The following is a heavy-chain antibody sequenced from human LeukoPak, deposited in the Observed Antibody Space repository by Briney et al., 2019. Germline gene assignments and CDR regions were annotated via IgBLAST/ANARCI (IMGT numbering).Heavy chain of an antibody. CDR3: ARQTPSDY. CDR1: GGSISSYY. V-gene: IGHV4-59*08. Sequence: SETLSLTCTVSGGSISSYYWSWIRQPPGKGLEWIGSIYHSGSTYYNPSLKSRVTISVDTSKNQFSLKLSSVTAADTAVYYCARQTPSDYWGQGTLVTVSS. J-gene: IGHJ4*02. CDR2: IYHSGST.